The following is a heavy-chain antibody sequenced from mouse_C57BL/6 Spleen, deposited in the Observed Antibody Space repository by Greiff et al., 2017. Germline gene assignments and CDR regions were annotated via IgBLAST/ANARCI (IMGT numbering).Heavy chain of an antibody. CDR3: TRSDYYGRYYFDY. Sequence: QVQLQQSGAELVRPGASVTLSCKASGYTFTDYEMHWVKQTPVHGLEWIGAIDPETGGTAYNQKFKGKAILTADKSSSTAYMELRSLTSEDSAVYYCTRSDYYGRYYFDYWGQGTTLTVSS. CDR1: GYTFTDYE. CDR2: IDPETGGT. J-gene: IGHJ2*01. D-gene: IGHD1-1*01. V-gene: IGHV1-15*01.